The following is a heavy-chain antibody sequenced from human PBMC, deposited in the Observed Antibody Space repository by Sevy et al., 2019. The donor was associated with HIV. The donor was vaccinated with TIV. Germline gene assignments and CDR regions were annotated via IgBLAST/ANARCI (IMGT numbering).Heavy chain of an antibody. D-gene: IGHD3-10*02. J-gene: IGHJ4*02. CDR1: GFTFQTFG. CDR3: TKESLRGTYIRGDSDH. V-gene: IGHV3-30*18. CDR2: ISSAGLNR. Sequence: GGSLRLSCAAFGFTFQTFGMHWVRQSPGKGPEWLAVISSAGLNRNYADSVRGRFTISRDNSKNLLFLQMNSLIPNDTAVYFCTKESLRGTYIRGDSDHWGQGTLVTVSS.